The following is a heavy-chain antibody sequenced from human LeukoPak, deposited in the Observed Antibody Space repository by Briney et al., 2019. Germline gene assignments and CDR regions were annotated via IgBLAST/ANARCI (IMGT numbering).Heavy chain of an antibody. CDR2: INHSGST. V-gene: IGHV4-34*01. CDR3: AGETTVDIGDTIDY. D-gene: IGHD4-23*01. Sequence: PSETLSLTCAVYGGSFSGYYWSWIRQPPGKGLEWIGEINHSGSTNYNPSLKSRVTISVDTSKNQFSLKLSSVTAADTAVYYCAGETTVDIGDTIDYWGQGTLVTVSS. J-gene: IGHJ4*02. CDR1: GGSFSGYY.